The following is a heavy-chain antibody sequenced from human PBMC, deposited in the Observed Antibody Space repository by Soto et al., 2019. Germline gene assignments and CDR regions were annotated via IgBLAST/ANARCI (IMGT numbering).Heavy chain of an antibody. CDR2: IWYDGSNK. CDR1: GFTFSSYG. V-gene: IGHV3-33*01. D-gene: IGHD2-15*01. J-gene: IGHJ4*02. Sequence: QVQLVESGGGVVQPGRSLRLSCAASGFTFSSYGMHWVRQAPGKGLEWVAVIWYDGSNKYYADSVKGRFTISRDNSKNTLYLQMNSLRAEDTAVYYCARDGHGSGYCSGGSCYSPGYWGQGTLVTVSS. CDR3: ARDGHGSGYCSGGSCYSPGY.